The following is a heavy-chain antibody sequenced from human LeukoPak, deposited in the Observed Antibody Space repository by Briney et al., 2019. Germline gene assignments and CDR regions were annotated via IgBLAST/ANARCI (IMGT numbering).Heavy chain of an antibody. V-gene: IGHV3-48*04. CDR2: ISSSGSTL. Sequence: GGSLRLSCAASGLTFSSYSMNWVRQAPGKGLEWVSYISSSGSTLSYADAVKGRFTSSRGNDKNSLYLQMNSLRAEDTAVYYCARGVYYYDSSGYPSSGFDYWGQGTLVTVSS. CDR3: ARGVYYYDSSGYPSSGFDY. D-gene: IGHD3-22*01. J-gene: IGHJ4*02. CDR1: GLTFSSYS.